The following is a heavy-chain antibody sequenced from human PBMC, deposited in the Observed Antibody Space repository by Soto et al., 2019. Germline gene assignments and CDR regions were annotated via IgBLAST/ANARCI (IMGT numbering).Heavy chain of an antibody. D-gene: IGHD3-10*01. J-gene: IGHJ4*02. CDR1: GYTFARYG. V-gene: IGHV1-18*01. CDR2: ISTYNDNT. Sequence: ASVKVSCKTSGYTFARYGISWVRQVPGQGLEWVGWISTYNDNTKYAQKLKGRVTMSTDTSTDTVYMELRSLTSDDTAVYYCARALMVRGVINYYFDYWGQGTPVTVSS. CDR3: ARALMVRGVINYYFDY.